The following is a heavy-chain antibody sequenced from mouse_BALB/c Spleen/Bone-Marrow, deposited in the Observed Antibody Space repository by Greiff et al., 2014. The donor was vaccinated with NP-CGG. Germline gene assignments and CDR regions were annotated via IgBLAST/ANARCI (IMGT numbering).Heavy chain of an antibody. CDR2: IYPGNVNT. D-gene: IGHD4-1*01. CDR1: GYTFTSYY. V-gene: IGHV1S56*01. Sequence: QVQLQQSGPELVKPGASVRISCKAAGYTFTSYYIHWVKQRPGQGLGWIGWIYPGNVNTKYNEKFKGKATLTADKSSSTAYFLLSSLTSEDSAVYFCAREANWNFDYWGQGTTLTVSS. CDR3: AREANWNFDY. J-gene: IGHJ2*01.